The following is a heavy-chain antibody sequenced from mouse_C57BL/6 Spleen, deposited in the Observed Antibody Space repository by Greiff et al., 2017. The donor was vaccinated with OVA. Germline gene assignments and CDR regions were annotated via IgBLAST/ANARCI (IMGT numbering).Heavy chain of an antibody. D-gene: IGHD2-5*01. V-gene: IGHV5-9-1*02. CDR2: ISSGGDSL. J-gene: IGHJ4*01. Sequence: EVMLVESGEGLVKPGGSLKLSCAASGFTFSSYAMSWVRQTPEKRLEWVAYISSGGDSLDYADTVKGRFTISSDNARNTLYLQMSSLKSEDTAMYYCTREHYSNHYYAMDYWGQGTSVTVSS. CDR1: GFTFSSYA. CDR3: TREHYSNHYYAMDY.